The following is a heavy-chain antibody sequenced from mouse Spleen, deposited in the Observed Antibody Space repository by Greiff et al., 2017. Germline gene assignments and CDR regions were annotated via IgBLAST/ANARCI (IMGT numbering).Heavy chain of an antibody. D-gene: IGHD2-14*01. CDR3: ARAGGYDWFAY. V-gene: IGHV1-39*01. Sequence: VQLQQSGPELVKPGASVKISCTASGYSFTDYNMNWVKQSHGKSLEWIGVINPNYGTTSYNQKFKGKATLTVDQSTSTTYMQLNSLTSEDAAVYYCARAGGYDWFAYWGQGTLVTVSA. CDR1: GYSFTDYN. J-gene: IGHJ3*01. CDR2: INPNYGTT.